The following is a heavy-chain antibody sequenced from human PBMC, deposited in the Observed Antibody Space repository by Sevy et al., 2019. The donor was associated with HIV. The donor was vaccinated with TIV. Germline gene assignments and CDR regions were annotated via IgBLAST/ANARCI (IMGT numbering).Heavy chain of an antibody. V-gene: IGHV1-18*01. J-gene: IGHJ4*02. CDR3: ARDRRVYDSSFGRADF. CDR2: ISSYDGKT. D-gene: IGHD3-22*01. Sequence: ASVKVSCRASGYTFTSYGISWVRQAPGKGLEWLGWISSYDGKTNYAQKVQGRVTMNTDTLTTTAYMELRGLRIDDTAVYYCARDRRVYDSSFGRADFWAQGTLVTVSS. CDR1: GYTFTSYG.